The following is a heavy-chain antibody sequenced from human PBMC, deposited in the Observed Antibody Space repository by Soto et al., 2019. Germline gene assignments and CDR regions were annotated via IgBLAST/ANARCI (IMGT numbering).Heavy chain of an antibody. CDR1: GFTFSSYA. D-gene: IGHD2-21*02. J-gene: IGHJ1*01. V-gene: IGHV3-30-3*01. Sequence: QVQLVESGGGVVQPGRSLRLSCAASGFTFSSYAMHWVRQAPGKGLEWVAVISYDGSNKYYADSVKGRFTISRDNSKITLYLQMNSLRAEDTAVYYCASPEIVVVTATAGRYFQHWGQGTLVTVSS. CDR2: ISYDGSNK. CDR3: ASPEIVVVTATAGRYFQH.